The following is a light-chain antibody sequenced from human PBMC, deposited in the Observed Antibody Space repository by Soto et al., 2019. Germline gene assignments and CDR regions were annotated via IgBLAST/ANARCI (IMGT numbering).Light chain of an antibody. CDR1: QSVLYTSNNDSY. CDR2: WAS. V-gene: IGKV4-1*01. Sequence: DLVMTQTPDSLAVSLGERATINCKSSQSVLYTSNNDSYLTWYQQKPGQSPRVLIYWASTRESGVPDRFSGSGSGTDFTLAISSLQAEDVAVYCCQQYNNWPLTFGQGTRVDIK. J-gene: IGKJ1*01. CDR3: QQYNNWPLT.